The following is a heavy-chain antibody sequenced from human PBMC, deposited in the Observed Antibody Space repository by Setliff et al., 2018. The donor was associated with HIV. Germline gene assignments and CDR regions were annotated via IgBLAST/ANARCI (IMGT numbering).Heavy chain of an antibody. D-gene: IGHD3-3*01. J-gene: IGHJ3*02. CDR1: GFAFSGHQ. CDR3: ARANPSLRFVEWLSPVHSDALDI. V-gene: IGHV3-7*01. CDR2: IKQDGSEK. Sequence: PGGSLRLSCAASGFAFSGHQMSWVRQAPGKGLEWVAKIKQDGSEKYYVDSVKGRFTISRDTAKNSLYLQMNSLRAEDTAVYYCARANPSLRFVEWLSPVHSDALDIWGQGTMVTVSS.